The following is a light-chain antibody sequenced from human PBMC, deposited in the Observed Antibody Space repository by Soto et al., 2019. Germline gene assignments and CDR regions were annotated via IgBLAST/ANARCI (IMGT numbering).Light chain of an antibody. CDR3: QQSYSTPQT. CDR2: GAS. J-gene: IGKJ1*01. CDR1: QSVTTY. V-gene: IGKV1-39*01. Sequence: DLQITPTPSSLSSSLGARVIRSCRASQSVTTYLNWDQQKPGKAPKLLIYGASSLQSGVPSRFSGSGSGTDFTLTISSLQPEDFATYYCQQSYSTPQTFGQGTKVDNK.